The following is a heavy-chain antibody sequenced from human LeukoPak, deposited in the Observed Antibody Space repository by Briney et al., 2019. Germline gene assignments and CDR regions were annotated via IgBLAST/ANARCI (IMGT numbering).Heavy chain of an antibody. CDR2: IRYDGSNK. J-gene: IGHJ4*02. D-gene: IGHD2-15*01. V-gene: IGHV3-30*02. Sequence: PGGSLRLSCAASGFTFSSYAMHWVRQAPGKGLEWVAFIRYDGSNKYYADSVKGRFTISRDNSKNTLYLQMNSLRAEDTAVYYCAKDPGAAAATLFDYWGQGTLVTVSS. CDR1: GFTFSSYA. CDR3: AKDPGAAAATLFDY.